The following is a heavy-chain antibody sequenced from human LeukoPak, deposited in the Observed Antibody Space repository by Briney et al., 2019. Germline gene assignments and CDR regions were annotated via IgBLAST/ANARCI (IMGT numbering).Heavy chain of an antibody. V-gene: IGHV4-39*07. D-gene: IGHD1-26*01. CDR3: ASGIVGASTDAFDL. Sequence: SETLSLTCTVSGGSISSSSYYWGWIRQPPGRGLEWIGSIYYSGSTNYNPSHKSRVTISVDTSKNQFSLKLSSVTAADTAVYYCASGIVGASTDAFDLWGQGTMVTVSS. J-gene: IGHJ3*01. CDR2: IYYSGST. CDR1: GGSISSSSYY.